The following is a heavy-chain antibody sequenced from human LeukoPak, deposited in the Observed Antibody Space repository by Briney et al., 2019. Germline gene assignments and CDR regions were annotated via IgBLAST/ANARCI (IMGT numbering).Heavy chain of an antibody. CDR2: ISHTSDAI. J-gene: IGHJ4*02. D-gene: IGHD3-22*01. CDR1: GFTFSTYV. V-gene: IGHV3-48*02. CDR3: ARASPSGYDY. Sequence: GGSLRLSCAASGFTFSTYVMNWVRQAPGKGLEWVSYISHTSDAIYYPDSVKGRFTISRDNAKNSLYLQMNSLRDEDTAVYYCARASPSGYDYWGQGTLVTVSS.